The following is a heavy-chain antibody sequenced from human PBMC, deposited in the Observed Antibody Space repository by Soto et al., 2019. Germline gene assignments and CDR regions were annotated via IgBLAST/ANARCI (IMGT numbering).Heavy chain of an antibody. CDR2: ISYDGSNK. CDR1: GFTFSSYG. J-gene: IGHJ4*02. V-gene: IGHV3-30*03. D-gene: IGHD3-10*01. Sequence: QVQLVESGGGVVQPGRSLRLSCAASGFTFSSYGMQWVRQAPGKGLEWVAIISYDGSNKYYADSVKGRFTISRDNSKNTLYVQMNSLRGEDTAVYYCARAGKHYFGSGSYSTYYFDYWGQGTLVTVSS. CDR3: ARAGKHYFGSGSYSTYYFDY.